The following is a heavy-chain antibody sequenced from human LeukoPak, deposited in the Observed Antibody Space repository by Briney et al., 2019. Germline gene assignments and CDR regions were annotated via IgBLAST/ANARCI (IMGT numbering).Heavy chain of an antibody. V-gene: IGHV4-61*02. Sequence: SETLSLTCTVSGGSISSGSYYWSWIRQPAGKGLEWIGRIYTSGSTNYNPSLKSRVTISVDTSKNQFSLKLSSVTAADTAVYYCARGTPKYQLLYLRWFDPWGQGTLVTVSS. D-gene: IGHD2-2*02. CDR2: IYTSGST. CDR3: ARGTPKYQLLYLRWFDP. CDR1: GGSISSGSYY. J-gene: IGHJ5*02.